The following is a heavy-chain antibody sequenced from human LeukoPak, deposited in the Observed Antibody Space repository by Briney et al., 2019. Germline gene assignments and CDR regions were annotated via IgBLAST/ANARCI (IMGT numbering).Heavy chain of an antibody. CDR2: ISYDDTNK. D-gene: IGHD3-22*01. Sequence: GGSLRLSCAASGFTFSSYAMHWVRQAPGKGLEWVAVISYDDTNKYYVDSVKGRFTISRDNSKNTLYLQMNSLRAEDTAVYYCAKWSGIEVILYRGGEYYYYYMDVWGKGTTVTVSS. J-gene: IGHJ6*03. V-gene: IGHV3-30*04. CDR1: GFTFSSYA. CDR3: AKWSGIEVILYRGGEYYYYYMDV.